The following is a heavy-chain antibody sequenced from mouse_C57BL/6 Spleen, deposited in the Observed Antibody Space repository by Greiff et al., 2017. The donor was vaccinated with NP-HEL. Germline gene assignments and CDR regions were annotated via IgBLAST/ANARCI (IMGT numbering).Heavy chain of an antibody. Sequence: QVQLKQPGAELVKPGASVKLSCKASGYTFTSYWMHWVKQRPGRGLEWIGRIDPNSGGTKYNEKFKSKATLTVDKPSSTAYMQLSSLTSEDSAVYYCARWDYYGSSYEYFDYWGQGTTLTVSS. D-gene: IGHD1-1*01. CDR1: GYTFTSYW. J-gene: IGHJ2*01. V-gene: IGHV1-72*01. CDR2: IDPNSGGT. CDR3: ARWDYYGSSYEYFDY.